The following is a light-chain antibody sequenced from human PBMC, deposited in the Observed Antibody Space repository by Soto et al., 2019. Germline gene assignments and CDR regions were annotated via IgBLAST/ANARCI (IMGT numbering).Light chain of an antibody. V-gene: IGLV2-11*01. J-gene: IGLJ2*01. Sequence: QSALTQPRSVSGSPGQSVTISCTGTSSDVGGYNYVSWYQQHPGKAPKLMIYDVSKRPSGVPDRFSASKSGNTASLTISGLQAEDEADYCCCSYAGTTTLEFGGGTKLTVL. CDR1: SSDVGGYNY. CDR2: DVS. CDR3: CSYAGTTTLE.